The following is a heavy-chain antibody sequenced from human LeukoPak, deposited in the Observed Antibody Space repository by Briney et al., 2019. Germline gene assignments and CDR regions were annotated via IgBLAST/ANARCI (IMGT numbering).Heavy chain of an antibody. CDR1: GFTVSSNS. V-gene: IGHV3-66*01. CDR2: IYSGGRT. J-gene: IGHJ4*02. CDR3: ARKHYYDSSGFFSPMDY. Sequence: GRSLRLSCAASGFTVSSNSMSWVRQAPGKGLEWFSVIYSGGRTFYTDSVKGRFTISRDNSKNTLYLQMTSLRAEDTAVYYCARKHYYDSSGFFSPMDYWGQGTLVTVSS. D-gene: IGHD3-22*01.